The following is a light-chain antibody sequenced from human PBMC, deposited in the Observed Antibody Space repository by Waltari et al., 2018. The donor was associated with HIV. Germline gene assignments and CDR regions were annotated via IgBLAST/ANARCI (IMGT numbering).Light chain of an antibody. J-gene: IGKJ1*01. V-gene: IGKV1-5*03. Sequence: DIQMTQSPSTLSASVGDRVTITCRASQSVTTWLAWYQQKPGKAPKLLIYKASTLQSGVPSRFSGSGSGTEFSLTISSLQPDDFATYYCQQYHSSSGFGQGTKVEIK. CDR2: KAS. CDR3: QQYHSSSG. CDR1: QSVTTW.